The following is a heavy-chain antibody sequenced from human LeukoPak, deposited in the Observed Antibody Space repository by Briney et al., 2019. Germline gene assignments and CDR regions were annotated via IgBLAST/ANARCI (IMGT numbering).Heavy chain of an antibody. J-gene: IGHJ4*02. CDR2: IHHSGST. Sequence: SSETLSLTCAVYGESFSGYYWSWIRQPPGKGLEWIAEIHHSGSTKYNPSLKSRVTISVDTSKNQFSLNLTSMTAADTAVYYCARVRRFGVGRFDYWGQGTLVTVSS. CDR3: ARVRRFGVGRFDY. D-gene: IGHD3-3*01. V-gene: IGHV4-34*01. CDR1: GESFSGYY.